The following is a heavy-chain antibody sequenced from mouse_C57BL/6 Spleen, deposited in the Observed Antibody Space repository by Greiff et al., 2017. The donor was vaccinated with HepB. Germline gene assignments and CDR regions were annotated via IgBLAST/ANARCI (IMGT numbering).Heavy chain of an antibody. D-gene: IGHD2-2*01. J-gene: IGHJ2*01. CDR1: GYAFSSSW. CDR2: IYPGDGDT. V-gene: IGHV1-82*01. CDR3: ARLVTTGLYYFDY. Sequence: VQRVESGPELVKPGASVKISCKASGYAFSSSWMNWVKQRPGKGLEWIGRIYPGDGDTNYNGKFKGKATLTADKSSSTAYMQLSSLTSEDSAVYFCARLVTTGLYYFDYWGQGTTLTVSS.